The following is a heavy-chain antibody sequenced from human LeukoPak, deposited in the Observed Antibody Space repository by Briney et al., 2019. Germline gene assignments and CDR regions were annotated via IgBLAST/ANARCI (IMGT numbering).Heavy chain of an antibody. D-gene: IGHD1-26*01. CDR3: ARQTYSRGIDY. J-gene: IGHJ4*02. Sequence: SETLSLTCTVSGGSISSYYWSWIRQPPGKGLEWIGYIYTSGSTNYNPSLKSRVTISVDTSKNQFSLKLSSVTAADTAVYYCARQTYSRGIDYWGQGALVTVS. CDR2: IYTSGST. V-gene: IGHV4-4*09. CDR1: GGSISSYY.